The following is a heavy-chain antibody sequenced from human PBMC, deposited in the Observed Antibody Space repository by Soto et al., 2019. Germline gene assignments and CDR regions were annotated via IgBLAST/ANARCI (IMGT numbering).Heavy chain of an antibody. CDR3: TSFDSNGYYPQNHY. J-gene: IGHJ4*02. D-gene: IGHD3-22*01. Sequence: QVILAQSGAEVKKPGSSVKVSCKVSGGSFSSFSINWVRQAPGQRFEWMGGIIPILGTANFTQKFQDRVTFTADESTATAYMTLSSLTSEDTAIYYCTSFDSNGYYPQNHYWGPGTQVTVSP. CDR1: GGSFSSFS. CDR2: IIPILGTA. V-gene: IGHV1-69*01.